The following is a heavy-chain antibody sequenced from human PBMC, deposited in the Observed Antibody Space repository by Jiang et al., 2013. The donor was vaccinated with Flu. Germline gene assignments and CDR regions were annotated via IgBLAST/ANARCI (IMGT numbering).Heavy chain of an antibody. D-gene: IGHD1/OR15-1a*01. Sequence: GSGLVKPSGPCPSPALSLVAPSVVTTGAGLRQPPGRGLEYIGYIYYSGSTDYNPSLKSRVTILVDTSKNQFSLKLSSVTAADTAVYYCARHSNNMRKVFDYWG. V-gene: IGHV4-59*08. J-gene: IGHJ4*01. CDR1: VAPSVVTT. CDR2: IYYSGST. CDR3: ARHSNNMRKVFDY.